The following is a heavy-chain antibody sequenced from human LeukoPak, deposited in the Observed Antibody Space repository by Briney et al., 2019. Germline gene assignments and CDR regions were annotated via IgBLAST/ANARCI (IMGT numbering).Heavy chain of an antibody. CDR3: ARTGWLQFLDY. CDR2: IYYSGST. Sequence: TSETLSLTCTVSGGSISSSTYYWGWIRQPPWKGLEWIGYIYYSGSTNYNPSLKSRVTISVDTSKNQFSLKLSSVTAADTAVYYCARTGWLQFLDYWGQGTLVTVSS. CDR1: GGSISSSTYY. V-gene: IGHV4-61*05. D-gene: IGHD5-24*01. J-gene: IGHJ4*02.